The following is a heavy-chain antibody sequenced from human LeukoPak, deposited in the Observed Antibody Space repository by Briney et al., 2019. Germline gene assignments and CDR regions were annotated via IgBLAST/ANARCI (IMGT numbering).Heavy chain of an antibody. J-gene: IGHJ4*02. CDR1: GFTFSDYY. D-gene: IGHD5-12*01. V-gene: IGHV3-11*01. Sequence: GGSLRLSCAASGFTFSDYYMSWIRQAPGKGLEWVSYISSSGSTIYCADSVKGRFTISRDNAKNSLYLQMNSLRAEDTAVYYCAREMVGYSGYDLTPEVDYWGQGTLVTVSS. CDR3: AREMVGYSGYDLTPEVDY. CDR2: ISSSGSTI.